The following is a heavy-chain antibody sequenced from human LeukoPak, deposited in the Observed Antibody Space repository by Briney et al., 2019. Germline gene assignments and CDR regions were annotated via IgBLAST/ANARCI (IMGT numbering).Heavy chain of an antibody. J-gene: IGHJ6*03. CDR3: ARDGRLGNYSYYYYYYMDV. CDR2: IIPIFGTA. CDR1: GGTFSIYA. Sequence: ASVKVSCTASGGTFSIYAISWVRQAPGQGLEWMGGIIPIFGTANYAQKFQGRVTITADESTSTAYMELSSLRSEDTAVYYCARDGRLGNYSYYYYYYMDVWGKGTTVTISS. V-gene: IGHV1-69*01. D-gene: IGHD1-7*01.